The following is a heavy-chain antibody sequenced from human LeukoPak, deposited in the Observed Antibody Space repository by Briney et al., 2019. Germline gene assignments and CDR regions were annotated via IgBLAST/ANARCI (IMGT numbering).Heavy chain of an antibody. J-gene: IGHJ4*02. CDR2: ISVYNGNT. D-gene: IGHD3-22*01. Sequence: AAVTVSYQASGCTFMNYGMSWLRQAPGQGREWMGWISVYNGNTNYAQKFRGRVTMTTETSTTTAYMGLRSLRSDDTAVYYCAREQAYYYDSNGYVDYWGQGTLVTVSS. CDR3: AREQAYYYDSNGYVDY. V-gene: IGHV1-18*01. CDR1: GCTFMNYG.